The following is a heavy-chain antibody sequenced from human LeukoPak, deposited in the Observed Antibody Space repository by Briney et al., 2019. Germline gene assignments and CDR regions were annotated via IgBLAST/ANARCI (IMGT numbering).Heavy chain of an antibody. J-gene: IGHJ6*03. D-gene: IGHD2-2*02. CDR3: ASHHCSSTSCYKGIYYYYYYMDV. CDR2: IIPIFGTA. Sequence: ASVKVSCKASGGTFSSYAISWVRQAPGQGLEWMGGIIPIFGTANYAQKFQGRVTITTDESTSTAYMELSSLRSVDTAVYYCASHHCSSTSCYKGIYYYYYYMDVWGKGTTVTVSS. V-gene: IGHV1-69*05. CDR1: GGTFSSYA.